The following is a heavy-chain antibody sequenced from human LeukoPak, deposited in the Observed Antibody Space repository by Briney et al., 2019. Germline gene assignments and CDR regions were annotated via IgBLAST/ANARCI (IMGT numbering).Heavy chain of an antibody. CDR2: ISGSGDST. CDR3: VTNFDPDVD. J-gene: IGHJ4*02. D-gene: IGHD3-9*01. V-gene: IGHV3-23*01. CDR1: GFTFSSYS. Sequence: PGGTLRLSCAVSGFTFSSYSMSWVRQAPGKGLEWVSAISGSGDSTYYADSVKGRFTISRDNAKNSLYLQMNSLRAEDTAVYYCVTNFDPDVDWGQGTLVTVSS.